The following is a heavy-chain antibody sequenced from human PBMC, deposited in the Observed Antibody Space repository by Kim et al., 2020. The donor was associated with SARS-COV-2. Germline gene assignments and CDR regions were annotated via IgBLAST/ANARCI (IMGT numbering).Heavy chain of an antibody. CDR2: INHSGST. Sequence: SETLSLTCAVYGGSFSGYYWSWIRQPPGKGLEWIGEINHSGSTNYNPSLKSRVTISVDTSKNQFSLKLSSVTAADTAVYYCARVEGDYYGSGSEYWGQGTLVTVSS. V-gene: IGHV4-34*01. CDR1: GGSFSGYY. D-gene: IGHD3-10*01. CDR3: ARVEGDYYGSGSEY. J-gene: IGHJ4*02.